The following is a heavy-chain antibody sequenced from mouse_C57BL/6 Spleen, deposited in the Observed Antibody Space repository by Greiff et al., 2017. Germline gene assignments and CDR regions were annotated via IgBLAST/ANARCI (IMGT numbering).Heavy chain of an antibody. V-gene: IGHV5-4*01. J-gene: IGHJ1*03. CDR1: GFTFSSYA. Sequence: EVKVIESGGGLVKPGGSLKLSCAASGFTFSSYAMSWVRQTPEKRLEWVATISDGGSYTYYPDNVKGRFTISIDNAKNNLYLQMSHRKSEDTAMYYCARDSYGNYPYWYFDVWGTGTTVTVSS. CDR2: ISDGGSYT. D-gene: IGHD2-1*01. CDR3: ARDSYGNYPYWYFDV.